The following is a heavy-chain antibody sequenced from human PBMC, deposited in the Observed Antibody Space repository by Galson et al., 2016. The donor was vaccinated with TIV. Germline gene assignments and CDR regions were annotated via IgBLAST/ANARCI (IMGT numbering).Heavy chain of an antibody. D-gene: IGHD4-17*01. CDR1: GYTFTTYD. CDR2: MNPDSANT. Sequence: SVKVSCKASGYTFTTYDIIWVRQATGQGLEWMGRMNPDSANTDYAQKFQGRVTMTRSTSSSTAYMELSSLRSGDTAVYYCARSGDYGDYWGQGTLVTVSS. J-gene: IGHJ4*02. CDR3: ARSGDYGDY. V-gene: IGHV1-8*02.